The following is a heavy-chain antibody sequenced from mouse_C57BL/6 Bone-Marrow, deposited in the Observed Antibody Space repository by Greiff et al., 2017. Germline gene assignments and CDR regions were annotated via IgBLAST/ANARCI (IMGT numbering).Heavy chain of an antibody. Sequence: VQLQQSGPELARPWASVTISCQAFYTFSRRVHFAIRDTNYWMQWVKQRTGQGLEWIGAIYPGNGDTSYNQKFKGKATLTADKAASTAYIQLSSLTSEDSAVYYGAYTTVAHWYFDVWGTGTTVTVSS. V-gene: IGHV1-87*01. J-gene: IGHJ1*03. D-gene: IGHD1-1*01. CDR1: YTFSRRVH. CDR2: GQGLEWIG. CDR3: SEDSAVYYGAYTTVAHWYFDV.